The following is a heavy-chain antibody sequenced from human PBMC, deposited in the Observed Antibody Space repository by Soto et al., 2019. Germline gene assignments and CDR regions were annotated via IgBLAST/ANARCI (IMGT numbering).Heavy chain of an antibody. CDR3: ARRCRYGSCDGA. CDR1: GYTFTSYD. J-gene: IGHJ5*02. CDR2: MNPNSGNT. Sequence: QVQLVQSGAEVKKPGASVKVSCKASGYTFTSYDINWVRQATGQGLEWMGWMNPNSGNTDYAQKFQGRVTMTRDTSINTAYMELTTLTAEDTAVYYCARRCRYGSCDGAWGQGTLVTVSS. D-gene: IGHD2-15*01. V-gene: IGHV1-8*01.